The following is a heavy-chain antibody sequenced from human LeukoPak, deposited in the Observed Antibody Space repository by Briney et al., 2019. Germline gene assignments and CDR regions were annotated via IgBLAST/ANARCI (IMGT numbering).Heavy chain of an antibody. V-gene: IGHV1-69*06. Sequence: ASVKVSCKASGGTFSNYAISWVRQSPGQGLEWMGGIIPMFGTPMYAQRFQGRVTITADKSATTVYMVLDSLTSEDTAVYYCARGTVFLYDSSGYSQPDYWGQGTLVTVSS. CDR1: GGTFSNYA. J-gene: IGHJ4*02. D-gene: IGHD3-22*01. CDR2: IIPMFGTP. CDR3: ARGTVFLYDSSGYSQPDY.